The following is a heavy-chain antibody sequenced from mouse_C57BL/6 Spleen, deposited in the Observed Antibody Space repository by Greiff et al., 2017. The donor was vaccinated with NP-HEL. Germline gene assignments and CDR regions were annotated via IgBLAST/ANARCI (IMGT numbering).Heavy chain of an antibody. CDR2: IDPSDSYT. J-gene: IGHJ4*01. CDR1: GYTFTSYW. D-gene: IGHD2-5*01. V-gene: IGHV1-69*01. CDR3: ARWDSNYYAMDY. Sequence: QVQLQQPGAELVMPGASVKLSCKASGYTFTSYWMHWVKQRPGQGLEWIGEIDPSDSYTNYNQKFKGKSTLTVDKSSSTAYMQLSSLTSEDSAVYYCARWDSNYYAMDYWGQGTSVTVSS.